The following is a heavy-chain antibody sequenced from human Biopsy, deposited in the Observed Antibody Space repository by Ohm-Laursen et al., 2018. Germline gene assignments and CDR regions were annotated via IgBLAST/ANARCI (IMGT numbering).Heavy chain of an antibody. V-gene: IGHV1-2*02. CDR3: ARDYGDSPDY. J-gene: IGHJ4*02. Sequence: ASVKVSCKASGYTFTAYFIHWVRQAPGQGLEWLGWINPNNGATYYTQTFQGRATLTRDTSISTAYMDLTRLRSDDTAVYYCARDYGDSPDYWGQGTLVTVSS. CDR2: INPNNGAT. CDR1: GYTFTAYF. D-gene: IGHD4-17*01.